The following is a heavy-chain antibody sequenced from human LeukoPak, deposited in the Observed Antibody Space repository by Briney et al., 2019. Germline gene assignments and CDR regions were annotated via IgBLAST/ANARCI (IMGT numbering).Heavy chain of an antibody. CDR3: ARQGSMYYDILTGYSKIYYFDY. CDR2: INHSGST. V-gene: IGHV4-34*01. J-gene: IGHJ4*02. CDR1: GGSFSGYY. D-gene: IGHD3-9*01. Sequence: SETLSLTCAVYGGSFSGYYWSWIRQPPGKGLEWIGEINHSGSTNYNPSLKSRVTISVDTSKNQFSLKLSSVTAADTAVYYCARQGSMYYDILTGYSKIYYFDYWGQGTLVTVSS.